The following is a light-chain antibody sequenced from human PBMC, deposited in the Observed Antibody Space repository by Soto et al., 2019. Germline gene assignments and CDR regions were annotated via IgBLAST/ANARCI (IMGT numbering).Light chain of an antibody. CDR2: DVY. J-gene: IGLJ1*01. V-gene: IGLV2-8*01. Sequence: QTVVTQPPSASGSPGQSVTISCTGTSSDVGGYYYVSWYHQHPGQAPKLMIYDVYKLPSGVLDRFSGSKSGNTASLTVSGLQAGDDADYYCISYAGSNIVFGTGTKLPVL. CDR3: ISYAGSNIV. CDR1: SSDVGGYYY.